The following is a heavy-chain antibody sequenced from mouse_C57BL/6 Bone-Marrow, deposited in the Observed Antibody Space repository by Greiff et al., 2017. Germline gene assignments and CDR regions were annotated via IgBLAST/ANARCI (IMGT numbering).Heavy chain of an antibody. J-gene: IGHJ3*01. V-gene: IGHV1-80*01. CDR2: IYPGDGDT. CDR3: ARSYYGSSYEGFAY. D-gene: IGHD1-1*01. Sequence: QVQLKQSGAELVKPGASVKISCKASGYAFSSYWMNWVKQRPGKGLEWIGQIYPGDGDTNYNGKFKGKATLTADKSSSTAYMQLSSLTSEDSAVYFCARSYYGSSYEGFAYWGQGTLVTVSA. CDR1: GYAFSSYW.